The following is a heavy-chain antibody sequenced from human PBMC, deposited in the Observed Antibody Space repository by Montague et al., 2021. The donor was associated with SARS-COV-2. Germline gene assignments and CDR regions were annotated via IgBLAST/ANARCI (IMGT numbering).Heavy chain of an antibody. CDR3: AGDGGYSRGYLHPYNWFDP. CDR1: GGSISSYY. D-gene: IGHD1-26*01. V-gene: IGHV4-4*07. CDR2: IYNYGST. J-gene: IGHJ5*02. Sequence: SETLSLTCTVSGGSISSYYWSWIRQPAGKGLEWIGRIYNYGSTKYNPSLKSRVTMSVDTSQNQFSLKLSSVTAADTAVYYCAGDGGYSRGYLHPYNWFDPWGQGTLVTVSS.